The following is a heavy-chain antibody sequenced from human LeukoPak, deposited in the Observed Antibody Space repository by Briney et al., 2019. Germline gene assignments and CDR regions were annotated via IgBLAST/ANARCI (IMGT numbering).Heavy chain of an antibody. CDR2: IYRDDDK. CDR3: AHTYYYDRSGYY. V-gene: IGHV2-5*02. J-gene: IGHJ4*02. D-gene: IGHD3-22*01. Sequence: ESGPTLVKPTQTLTLTCTFSGFSLSTSGVGVGWIRQPPGKALEWLALIYRDDDKRYSPSLKSRLTITKDTSKNQVVLTMTNMDPVDTATYYCAHTYYYDRSGYYWGQGTLVTVSS. CDR1: GFSLSTSGVG.